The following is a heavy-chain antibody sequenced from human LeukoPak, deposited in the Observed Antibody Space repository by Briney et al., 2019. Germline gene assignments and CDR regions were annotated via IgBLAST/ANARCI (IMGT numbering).Heavy chain of an antibody. CDR3: ARAVGSGQYALDY. D-gene: IGHD3-3*01. J-gene: IGHJ4*02. CDR1: GFTVSSNY. Sequence: GGSLRLSCAASGFTVSSNYVSWVRQAPGKGLEWVSIIYSGGSTYYADSVKGRFTISRDSSRNTLYLQMNTLRAEDTAVYYCARAVGSGQYALDYWGQGTLVTVSS. CDR2: IYSGGST. V-gene: IGHV3-53*01.